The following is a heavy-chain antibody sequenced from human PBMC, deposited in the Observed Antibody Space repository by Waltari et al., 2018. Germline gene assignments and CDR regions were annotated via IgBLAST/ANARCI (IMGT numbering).Heavy chain of an antibody. V-gene: IGHV3-74*01. J-gene: IGHJ4*02. D-gene: IGHD6-13*01. CDR3: ARGGRYSSSHLGY. CDR2: INRDGSST. Sequence: EVQLVVSGGGLVQPGGSLRLSCAASGFNFSSDWMSWVGQAPGKGLVWVSRINRDGSSTSYADSVKGRFTISRDNAKNTLYLQMNSLRAEDTAVYYCARGGRYSSSHLGYWGQGTLVTVSS. CDR1: GFNFSSDW.